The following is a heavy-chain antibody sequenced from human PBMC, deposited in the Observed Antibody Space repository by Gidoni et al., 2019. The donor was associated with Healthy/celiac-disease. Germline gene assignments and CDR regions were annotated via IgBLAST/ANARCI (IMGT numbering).Heavy chain of an antibody. J-gene: IGHJ4*02. Sequence: EVHLVESGGGLVQPCRSLVLSCAASGSPFDSCAMLWVRQAPGKGLEWVSSISWNSGRIGYADSVKGRFTISRDNAKNSLYLQMSSLGAEDTALYYCAKDISYGSGSYYRGLVYWGQGTRVTVSS. D-gene: IGHD3-10*01. CDR2: ISWNSGRI. CDR1: GSPFDSCA. CDR3: AKDISYGSGSYYRGLVY. V-gene: IGHV3-9*01.